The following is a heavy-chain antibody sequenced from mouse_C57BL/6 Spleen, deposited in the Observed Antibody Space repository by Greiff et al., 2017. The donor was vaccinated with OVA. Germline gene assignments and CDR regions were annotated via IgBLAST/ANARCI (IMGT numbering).Heavy chain of an antibody. V-gene: IGHV3-6*01. CDR2: ISYDGSN. CDR1: GYSITSGYY. Sequence: ESGPGLVKPSQSLSLTCSVTGYSITSGYYWNWIRQFPGNKLEWMGYISYDGSNNYNPSLKNRISITRDTSKNQFFLKLNSVTTEDTATYYCARGGLGYSYYFDYWGQGTTLTVSS. D-gene: IGHD2-2*01. CDR3: ARGGLGYSYYFDY. J-gene: IGHJ2*01.